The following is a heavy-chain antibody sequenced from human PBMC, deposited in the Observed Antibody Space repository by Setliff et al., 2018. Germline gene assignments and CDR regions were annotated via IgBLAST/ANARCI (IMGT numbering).Heavy chain of an antibody. CDR3: TRDPTGSNFYNFQFYMDV. CDR2: INPSGGST. J-gene: IGHJ6*03. V-gene: IGHV1-46*01. CDR1: GYTFTSYY. D-gene: IGHD1-1*01. Sequence: ASVKVSCKASGYTFTSYYMHWVRQAPGQGLEWMGIINPSGGSTSYAQKFQGRVTMTRDTSTSTVYMELSSLRSEDTAVYYCTRDPTGSNFYNFQFYMDVWGKGTTVTVSS.